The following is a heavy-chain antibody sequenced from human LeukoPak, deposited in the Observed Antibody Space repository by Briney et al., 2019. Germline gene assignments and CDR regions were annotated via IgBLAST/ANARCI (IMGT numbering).Heavy chain of an antibody. D-gene: IGHD3-10*01. CDR3: AKGVWFGDY. Sequence: GGSLRLSCAASGFTFSSYGMHWVRQAPGKGLEWVAVISYDGSNKYYADSVKGRFTISRDNSKNTLYLQMNSLRAEDTAVCYCAKGVWFGDYWGQGTLVTVSS. CDR2: ISYDGSNK. CDR1: GFTFSSYG. V-gene: IGHV3-30*18. J-gene: IGHJ4*02.